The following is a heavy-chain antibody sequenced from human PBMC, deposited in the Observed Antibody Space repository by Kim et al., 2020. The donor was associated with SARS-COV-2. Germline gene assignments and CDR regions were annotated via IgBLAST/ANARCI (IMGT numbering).Heavy chain of an antibody. CDR3: AKDYYGSGSYIDY. Sequence: GYADSVKGRFTISRDNAKNSLYLQMNSLRAEDTALYYCAKDYYGSGSYIDYWGQGTLVTVSS. D-gene: IGHD3-10*01. V-gene: IGHV3-9*01. J-gene: IGHJ4*02.